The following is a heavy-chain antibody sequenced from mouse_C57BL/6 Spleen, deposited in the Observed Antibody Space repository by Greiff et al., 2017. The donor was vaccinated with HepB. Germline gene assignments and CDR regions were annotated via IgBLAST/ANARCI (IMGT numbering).Heavy chain of an antibody. CDR1: GYSFTGYY. D-gene: IGHD1-1*01. V-gene: IGHV1-42*01. J-gene: IGHJ3*01. Sequence: VQLKESGPELVKPGASVKISCKASGYSFTGYYMNWVKQSPEKSLEWIGEINPSTGGTTYSQKFKAKATLTVDKSSSTAYMQLKSLTSEDSAVYYCARDYYGTPFAYWGQGTLVTVSA. CDR2: INPSTGGT. CDR3: ARDYYGTPFAY.